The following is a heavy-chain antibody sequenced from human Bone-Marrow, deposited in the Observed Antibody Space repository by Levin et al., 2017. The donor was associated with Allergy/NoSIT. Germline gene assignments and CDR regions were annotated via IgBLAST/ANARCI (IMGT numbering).Heavy chain of an antibody. J-gene: IGHJ3*02. CDR1: GFTFSSYE. CDR3: AMWDGSYTDLRAFDI. CDR2: ISSSGSTI. D-gene: IGHD1-26*01. V-gene: IGHV3-48*03. Sequence: GGSLRLSCAASGFTFSSYEMNWVRQAPGKGLEWVSYISSSGSTIYYADSVKGRFTISRDNAKNSLYLQMNSLRAEDTAVYYCAMWDGSYTDLRAFDIWGQGTMVTVSS.